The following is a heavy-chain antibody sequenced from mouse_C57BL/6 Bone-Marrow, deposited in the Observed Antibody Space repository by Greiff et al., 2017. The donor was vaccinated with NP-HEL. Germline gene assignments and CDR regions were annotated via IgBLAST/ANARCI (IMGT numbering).Heavy chain of an antibody. V-gene: IGHV5-6*01. D-gene: IGHD4-1*01. CDR3: ARNWDDWYFDV. CDR1: GFTFSSYC. Sequence: EVQLMESGGDLVKPGASLKLSCAASGFTFSSYCMSWVRQTPDQRLEWVATISRCGSYTYYPDSVKGRFTISRDNAKNTLYLQMSSLKSEDTAMYYCARNWDDWYFDVWGTGTTVTVSS. J-gene: IGHJ1*03. CDR2: ISRCGSYT.